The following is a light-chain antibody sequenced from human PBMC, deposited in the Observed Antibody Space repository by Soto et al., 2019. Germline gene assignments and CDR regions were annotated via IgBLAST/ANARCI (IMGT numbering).Light chain of an antibody. CDR2: DVS. Sequence: QSALTQPASVSGSPGQSITISCTGTSSDFGDFNYVFWYQQHPGKAPKLLIYDVSNRPSGVSNRFSGSKSGDTASLTISGLQAEDEADYYCTSYKTSITYVFGTGTKVTVL. CDR3: TSYKTSITYV. V-gene: IGLV2-14*03. J-gene: IGLJ1*01. CDR1: SSDFGDFNY.